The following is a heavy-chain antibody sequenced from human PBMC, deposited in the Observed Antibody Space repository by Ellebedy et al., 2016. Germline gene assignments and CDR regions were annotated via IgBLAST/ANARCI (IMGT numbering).Heavy chain of an antibody. CDR1: GFTFSSYA. CDR2: ISYDGSNK. Sequence: GGSLRLSXAASGFTFSSYAMHWVRQAPGKGLEWVAVISYDGSNKYYADSVKGRFTISRDNSKNTLYLQMNSLRAEDTAVYYCARAPSIVAGRYYYYYGMDVWGQGTTVTVSS. CDR3: ARAPSIVAGRYYYYYGMDV. D-gene: IGHD6-19*01. V-gene: IGHV3-30-3*01. J-gene: IGHJ6*02.